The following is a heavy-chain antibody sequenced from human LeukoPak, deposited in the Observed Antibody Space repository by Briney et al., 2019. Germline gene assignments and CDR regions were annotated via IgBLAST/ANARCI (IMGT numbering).Heavy chain of an antibody. D-gene: IGHD3-3*01. J-gene: IGHJ6*02. V-gene: IGHV4-39*01. CDR1: GDFIKSGDSY. CDR3: ARLPITKRAMDV. CDR2: IYYVGSP. Sequence: SETLSLTCSVSGDFIKSGDSYWGWIRQYPKKGLEWLGSIYYVGSPYYNPSLNSRRVTMSVDTSKNQFSLTLTSVTAADTAVYYCARLPITKRAMDVWGQGTTVTVPS.